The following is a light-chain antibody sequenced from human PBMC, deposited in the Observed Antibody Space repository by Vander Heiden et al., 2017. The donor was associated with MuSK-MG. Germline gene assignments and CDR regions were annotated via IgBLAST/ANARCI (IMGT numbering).Light chain of an antibody. CDR1: SSDVGSYNL. J-gene: IGLJ3*02. CDR3: CSYAGSSTKWV. Sequence: SALTQPPSVPGSRGRSITISCTGTSSDVGSYNLVSWYQQHPGKAPKLMIYEVSKRPSGVSNRFSGSKSGNTASLTISGLQAEDEADYYCCSYAGSSTKWVFGGGTKLTVL. V-gene: IGLV2-23*02. CDR2: EVS.